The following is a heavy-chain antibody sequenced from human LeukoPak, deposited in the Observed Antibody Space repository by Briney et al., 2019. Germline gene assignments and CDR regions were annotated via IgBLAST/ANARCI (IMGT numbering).Heavy chain of an antibody. CDR1: GGSISGYY. J-gene: IGHJ3*02. CDR3: ARVDALHIVATPRGAFDI. CDR2: IYTSGST. Sequence: SETLSLTCTVSGGSISGYYWSWIRQPAGKGPEWIGRIYTSGSTNYNPSLKSRVTISVDRSKNQFSLKLSSVTAADTAVYYCARVDALHIVATPRGAFDIWGQGTMVTVSS. D-gene: IGHD5-12*01. V-gene: IGHV4-4*07.